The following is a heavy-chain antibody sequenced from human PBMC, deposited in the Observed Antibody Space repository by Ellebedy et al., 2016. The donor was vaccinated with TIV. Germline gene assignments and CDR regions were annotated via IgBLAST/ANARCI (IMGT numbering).Heavy chain of an antibody. CDR3: ARLVGAKRRGIYYGMDV. D-gene: IGHD1-26*01. CDR2: MNPNSGNT. V-gene: IGHV1-8*02. Sequence: ASVKVSXXASGYNFTSYGISWVRQATGQGLEWMGWMNPNSGNTGYAQKFQGRVTMTRNTSISTAYMELSSLRSEDTAVYYCARLVGAKRRGIYYGMDVWGQGTTVTVSS. CDR1: GYNFTSYG. J-gene: IGHJ6*02.